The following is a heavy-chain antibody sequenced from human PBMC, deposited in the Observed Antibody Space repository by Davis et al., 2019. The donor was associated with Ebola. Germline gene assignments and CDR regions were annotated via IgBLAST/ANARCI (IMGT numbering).Heavy chain of an antibody. CDR2: ISYDGSHK. Sequence: GESLKISCAASGLSFSSYDMHWVRQAPGKGLEWVALISYDGSHKYYADSVKGRFTISRDNSKNTLYLQMNSLRAEDTAVYYCARDWVVPAAHFDYWGQGTLVTVSS. CDR3: ARDWVVPAAHFDY. J-gene: IGHJ4*02. V-gene: IGHV3-30*04. CDR1: GLSFSSYD. D-gene: IGHD2-2*01.